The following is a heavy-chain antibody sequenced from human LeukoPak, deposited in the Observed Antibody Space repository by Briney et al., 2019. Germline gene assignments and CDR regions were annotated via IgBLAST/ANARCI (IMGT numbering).Heavy chain of an antibody. CDR3: ATEGDYSLDY. Sequence: SSVKVSCTVSGYSLSELLIHWVRQPLGKGLEWMAGIDHENGEEVSGQNFQGRVTVAKDTFTDTAYMEMSGLKSDDSSIYYCATEGDYSLDYWGQGTLVIVSS. D-gene: IGHD2-15*01. V-gene: IGHV1-24*01. J-gene: IGHJ4*02. CDR1: GYSLSELL. CDR2: IDHENGEE.